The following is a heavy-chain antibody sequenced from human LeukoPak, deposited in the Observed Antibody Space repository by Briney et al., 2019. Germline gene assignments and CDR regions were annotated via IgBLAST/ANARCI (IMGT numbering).Heavy chain of an antibody. J-gene: IGHJ4*02. V-gene: IGHV3-23*01. D-gene: IGHD6-19*01. CDR2: ISDSGGST. CDR3: AMGWYVDY. CDR1: GFTFSSYA. Sequence: PGGSLRLSCAASGFTFSSYAMSWVRQAPGKGLEWVSTISDSGGSTYYADSVKGRFTISRDNSMHTLYLQMNSLRAEDTAVYYCAMGWYVDYWGQGTPVTVSS.